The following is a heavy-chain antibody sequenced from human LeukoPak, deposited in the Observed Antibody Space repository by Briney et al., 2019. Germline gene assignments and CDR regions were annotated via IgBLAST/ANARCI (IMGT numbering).Heavy chain of an antibody. Sequence: QSGGSLRLSCAASGFTFSSYEMNWVRQAPGKGLEWVSYISSSGSTIYYADSVKGRFTISRDNAKNSLYLQMNSLRAEDTAVYYCAREIKFYYYYYMDVWGKGTTVTVSS. CDR3: AREIKFYYYYYMDV. V-gene: IGHV3-48*03. CDR1: GFTFSSYE. CDR2: ISSSGSTI. J-gene: IGHJ6*03.